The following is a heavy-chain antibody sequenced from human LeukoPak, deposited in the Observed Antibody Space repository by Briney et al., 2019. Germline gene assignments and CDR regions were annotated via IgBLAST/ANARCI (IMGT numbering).Heavy chain of an antibody. V-gene: IGHV3-23*01. J-gene: IGHJ5*02. CDR2: ISGTGGST. Sequence: GGSLRLSCAASGFTFSNYALTWVRQAPGKGLEWVSSISGTGGSTYYADSVKGRFTISRDNSKNTVFLQMNNLRVEDTALYYCGRETTSLPPNWIDPWGQGTLVTVTS. CDR3: GRETTSLPPNWIDP. CDR1: GFTFSNYA. D-gene: IGHD4-11*01.